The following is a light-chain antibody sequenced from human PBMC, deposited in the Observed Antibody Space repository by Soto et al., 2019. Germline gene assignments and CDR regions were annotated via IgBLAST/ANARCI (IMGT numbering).Light chain of an antibody. CDR2: GAS. V-gene: IGKV3D-20*02. Sequence: IMLTQSPGTLSLSQGERATLSCRASQSVSSSYLAWYQQKPGQAPRLLIYGASSRATGIPDRFSGSGSGTDFTLTITSLEPEDFAVYYCQQRSNWPPTFGQGTKV. J-gene: IGKJ1*01. CDR1: QSVSSSY. CDR3: QQRSNWPPT.